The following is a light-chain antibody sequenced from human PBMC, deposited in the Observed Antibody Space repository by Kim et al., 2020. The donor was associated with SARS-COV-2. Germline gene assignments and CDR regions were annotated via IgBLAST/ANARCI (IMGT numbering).Light chain of an antibody. V-gene: IGKV3-20*01. CDR3: HYYGTSFLT. CDR1: QSIISPY. CDR2: GAS. Sequence: PPGEGATLSCRASQSIISPYLAWFQQKPGQAPRLLIYGASYRATDIPDRFSGSASGTVFTLTISRLEPEDSAVYYCHYYGTSFLTFGGGTKVDIK. J-gene: IGKJ4*01.